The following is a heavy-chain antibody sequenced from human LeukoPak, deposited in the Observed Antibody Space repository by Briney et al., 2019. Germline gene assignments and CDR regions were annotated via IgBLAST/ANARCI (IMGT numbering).Heavy chain of an antibody. CDR3: ARASSPVAGTVGMDV. Sequence: GGSLRLSCAASGFTFSTYAMNWVRKAPGKGLEWVSFITSSSSYIYYADSMKGRFTISRDNAKNSLYLQINSLRAEDTAVYYCARASSPVAGTVGMDVWGQGTTVTVSS. J-gene: IGHJ6*02. CDR2: ITSSSSYI. CDR1: GFTFSTYA. V-gene: IGHV3-21*01. D-gene: IGHD6-19*01.